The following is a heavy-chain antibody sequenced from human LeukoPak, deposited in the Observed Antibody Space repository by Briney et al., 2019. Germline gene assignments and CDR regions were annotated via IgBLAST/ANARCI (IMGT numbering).Heavy chain of an antibody. CDR2: IYSGGST. J-gene: IGHJ4*02. V-gene: IGHV3-53*01. Sequence: SGGSLRLSCAASGFTVSSNYMTWVRRAPGKGLEWVSVIYSGGSTYYADSVKGRFTISRDDSKNTLYLQMNSLRAEDTAVYYCASGLPPGIIDYWGQGTLVTVSS. D-gene: IGHD1-14*01. CDR1: GFTVSSNY. CDR3: ASGLPPGIIDY.